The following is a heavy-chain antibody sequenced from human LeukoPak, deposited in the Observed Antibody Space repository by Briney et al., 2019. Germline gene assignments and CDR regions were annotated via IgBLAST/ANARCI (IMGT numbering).Heavy chain of an antibody. CDR3: ARYSNYGDYFDY. CDR2: IYYSGST. Sequence: SETLSLTRTVSGGSISSGGYYWSWIRQHPGKGLEWIGYIYYSGSTYYNPSLKSRVTISVDTSKNQFSLKLRSVTAADTAVYYCARYSNYGDYFDYWGQGTLVTVSS. J-gene: IGHJ4*02. CDR1: GGSISSGGYY. V-gene: IGHV4-31*03. D-gene: IGHD4-11*01.